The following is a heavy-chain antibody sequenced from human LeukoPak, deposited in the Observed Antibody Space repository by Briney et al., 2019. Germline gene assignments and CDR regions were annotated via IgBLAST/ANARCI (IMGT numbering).Heavy chain of an antibody. J-gene: IGHJ4*02. CDR3: ARGPRGDLFDY. Sequence: PSETLSLTCAVYGGSFSGYYWSWIRQPPGKGLEWIGEIDHSGSTNYNPSLKSRVTISVDTSKNQFSLKLSSVTAADTAVYYCARGPRGDLFDYWGQGTLVTVSS. CDR1: GGSFSGYY. CDR2: IDHSGST. V-gene: IGHV4-34*01. D-gene: IGHD3-16*01.